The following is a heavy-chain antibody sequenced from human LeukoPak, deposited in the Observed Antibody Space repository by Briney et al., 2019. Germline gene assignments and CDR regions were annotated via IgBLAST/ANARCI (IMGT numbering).Heavy chain of an antibody. J-gene: IGHJ4*02. CDR2: IKSKTDRGTT. CDR1: GFTFSYAW. D-gene: IGHD6-19*01. CDR3: AKDLRHLGAVAGIIGY. V-gene: IGHV3-15*01. Sequence: GGSLRLSCAASGFTFSYAWMSWVRQAPGKGLEWVGRIKSKTDRGTTDYAAPVKGRFTISRDDSKNTLYLQMNSLRAEDTAVYYCAKDLRHLGAVAGIIGYWGQGTLVTVSS.